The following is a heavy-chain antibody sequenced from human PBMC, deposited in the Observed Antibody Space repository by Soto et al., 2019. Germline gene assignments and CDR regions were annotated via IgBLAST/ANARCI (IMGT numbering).Heavy chain of an antibody. J-gene: IGHJ5*02. CDR1: GYTFTSYA. V-gene: IGHV1-3*01. CDR2: INAGNGNT. D-gene: IGHD1-7*01. Sequence: QVQLVQSGAEVKKPGASVKVSCKASGYTFTSYAMHWVRQAPGQRLEWMGWINAGNGNTKYSQKFQARVTITRDTSASTAYRELSSLRSEDTAVYYCARDRRITGTMDEKGSWFDPWGQGTLVTVSS. CDR3: ARDRRITGTMDEKGSWFDP.